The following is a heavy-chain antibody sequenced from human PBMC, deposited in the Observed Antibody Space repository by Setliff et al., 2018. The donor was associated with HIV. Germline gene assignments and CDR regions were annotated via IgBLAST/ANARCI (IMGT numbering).Heavy chain of an antibody. V-gene: IGHV3-23*01. CDR1: GFTFSSYA. J-gene: IGHJ6*03. Sequence: PGGSLRLSCAASGFTFSSYAMNWVRQAPGKGLEWVSSISGSGGSTYYADSVEGRFTISRDNNKNTLYLQMNSLRAEDTAVYYCAKDGHDQDHYYHMDVWGKGTTVTVSS. CDR3: AKDGHDQDHYYHMDV. D-gene: IGHD1-1*01. CDR2: ISGSGGST.